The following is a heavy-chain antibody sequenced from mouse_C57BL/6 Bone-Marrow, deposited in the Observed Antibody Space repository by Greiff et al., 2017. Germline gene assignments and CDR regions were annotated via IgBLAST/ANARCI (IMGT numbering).Heavy chain of an antibody. CDR3: AQLGPFDY. D-gene: IGHD4-1*02. CDR2: IYPSDSET. CDR1: GYTFTSYW. V-gene: IGHV1-61*01. Sequence: QVQLQQPGAELVRPGSSVKLSCKASGYTFTSYWMDWVKQRPGQGLEWIGNIYPSDSETHYNQKFKDKATLTVDKASSTAYMQLSSLTSEDSAVYYCAQLGPFDYWGQGTTLTVSS. J-gene: IGHJ2*01.